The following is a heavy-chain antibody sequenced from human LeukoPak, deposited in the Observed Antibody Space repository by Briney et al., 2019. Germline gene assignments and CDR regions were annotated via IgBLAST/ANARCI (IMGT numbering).Heavy chain of an antibody. J-gene: IGHJ4*02. V-gene: IGHV3-30*01. CDR1: GFTFSSYA. CDR2: ISYHGDIT. Sequence: GGSLRLSCAASGFTFSSYAMHWVRQAPGMGLEWVALISYHGDITYYADSVKGRFTLSRDNSKTTLFLQLNSLRAEDTAVYYCARDSTYYYDSGSSGPHYFDFWGQGTLVTVSS. D-gene: IGHD3-10*01. CDR3: ARDSTYYYDSGSSGPHYFDF.